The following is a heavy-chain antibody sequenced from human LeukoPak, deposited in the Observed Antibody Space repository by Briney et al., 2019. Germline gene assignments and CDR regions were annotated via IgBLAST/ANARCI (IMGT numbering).Heavy chain of an antibody. Sequence: PGGSLRLSCAASGFTFSTYSMNWVRQAPGKGLEWVSSISSSSNYIDYADSVKGRFTISRDNAKNSLYLQMNSLRAEDTAVYYCAGTEGRNYPFDYWGQGTLVTVSS. V-gene: IGHV3-21*01. CDR1: GFTFSTYS. J-gene: IGHJ4*02. D-gene: IGHD1-7*01. CDR2: ISSSSNYI. CDR3: AGTEGRNYPFDY.